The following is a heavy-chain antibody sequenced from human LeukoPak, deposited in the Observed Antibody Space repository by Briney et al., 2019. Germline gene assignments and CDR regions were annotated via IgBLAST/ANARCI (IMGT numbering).Heavy chain of an antibody. D-gene: IGHD5-24*01. CDR3: ARDRQMNWFDP. CDR1: GFTVSTNY. J-gene: IGHJ5*02. V-gene: IGHV3-66*01. CDR2: IYSGGST. Sequence: PGGSLRLSCAASGFTVSTNYMSWVRQAPGKGLEWVSVIYSGGSTYYADSVKGRFTISGDNSKNTLYLQMNSLRAEDTAVYYCARDRQMNWFDPWGQGTLVTVSS.